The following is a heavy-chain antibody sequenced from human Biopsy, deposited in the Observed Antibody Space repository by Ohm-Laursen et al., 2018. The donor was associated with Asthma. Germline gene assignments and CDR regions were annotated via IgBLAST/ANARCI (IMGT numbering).Heavy chain of an antibody. CDR1: GYTFNGAG. V-gene: IGHV1-18*01. D-gene: IGHD3-10*01. CDR2: ISVYNGNT. Sequence: ASVKASCKASGYTFNGAGITWVRQAPGQGLEWMGWISVYNGNTKVAQKLQDRVTMITDTSTSTAYMELRSLRSDDTAVYFCARAVDYSHYYGIDVWGQGTTVTVS. CDR3: ARAVDYSHYYGIDV. J-gene: IGHJ6*02.